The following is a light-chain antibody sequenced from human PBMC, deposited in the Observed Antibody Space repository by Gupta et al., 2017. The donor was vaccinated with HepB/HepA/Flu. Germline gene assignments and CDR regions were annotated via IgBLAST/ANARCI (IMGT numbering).Light chain of an antibody. CDR3: LLANSNFRV. CDR1: TGTVTSGHY. CDR2: NAY. V-gene: IGLV7-46*01. Sequence: QAVVTQEPSLTVSPGGTVTLTCGSSTGTVTSGHYPYWFQQKPDQSPILLIYNAYNSTALTPVRFSGSLSGGKAALTLAGAKAEDEDDYYCLLANSNFRVFGGGTKLTVL. J-gene: IGLJ3*02.